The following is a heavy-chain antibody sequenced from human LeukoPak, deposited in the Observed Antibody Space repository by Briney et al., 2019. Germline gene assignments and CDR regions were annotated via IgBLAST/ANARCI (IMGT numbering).Heavy chain of an antibody. CDR2: IYYSGST. CDR1: GGSLSSGGYY. D-gene: IGHD6-19*01. Sequence: SETLSLTCTVSGGSLSSGGYYWSWIRQHPGKGLEWIGYIYYSGSTYYNPSLKSRVTISVDTSKNQFSLKLSSVTAADTAVYYCARGTQWLPTGDFDYWGQGTLVTVSS. J-gene: IGHJ4*02. CDR3: ARGTQWLPTGDFDY. V-gene: IGHV4-31*03.